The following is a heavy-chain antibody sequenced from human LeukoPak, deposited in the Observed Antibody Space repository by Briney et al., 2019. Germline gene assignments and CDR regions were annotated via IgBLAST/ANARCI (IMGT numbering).Heavy chain of an antibody. D-gene: IGHD6-19*01. J-gene: IGHJ6*02. CDR2: IKEDGSEK. Sequence: GGSLRLSCAASGFTFSIHWMTWVRQAPGKGLEWVANIKEDGSEKYYVDSVKGRITISRDNAKNSLYLQMNSLRAEDTAVYYCARAGYSSGWYRGKYYYYGMDVWGQGTTVTVSS. V-gene: IGHV3-7*03. CDR1: GFTFSIHW. CDR3: ARAGYSSGWYRGKYYYYGMDV.